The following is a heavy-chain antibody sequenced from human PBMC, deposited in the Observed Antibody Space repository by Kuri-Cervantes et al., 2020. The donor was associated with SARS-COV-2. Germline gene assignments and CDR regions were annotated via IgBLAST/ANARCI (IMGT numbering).Heavy chain of an antibody. CDR1: GSTFDDYG. CDR2: INWNGGTT. D-gene: IGHD4/OR15-4a*01. Sequence: GESLKISCAVSGSTFDDYGMSWVRQAPGKGLEWVSGINWNGGTTGYADSVKGRCTISRDNAKSALFLQVNSLRAEDTAFYHCARHWRATIAEPFDAWGQGTLVTVSS. V-gene: IGHV3-20*01. CDR3: ARHWRATIAEPFDA. J-gene: IGHJ5*02.